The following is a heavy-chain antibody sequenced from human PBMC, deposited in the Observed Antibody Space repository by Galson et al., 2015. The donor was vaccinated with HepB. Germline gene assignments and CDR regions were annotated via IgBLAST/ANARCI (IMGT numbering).Heavy chain of an antibody. CDR1: GFTFSTYS. V-gene: IGHV3-48*01. Sequence: SLRLSCAASGFTFSTYSMNWVRQAPGKGLEWVSYISSSSSMMHYVDSVKGRFTISRDNAKNSLYLQMNSLRAEDTAVYYCTRAGYFQHWGQGTLVTVSS. CDR3: TRAGYFQH. CDR2: ISSSSSMM. J-gene: IGHJ1*01. D-gene: IGHD7-27*01.